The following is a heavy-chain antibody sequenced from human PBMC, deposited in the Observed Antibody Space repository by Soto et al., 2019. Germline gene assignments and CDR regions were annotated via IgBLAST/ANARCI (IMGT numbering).Heavy chain of an antibody. CDR3: ASQEFVWELLVPPFDY. J-gene: IGHJ4*02. Sequence: SSETLSLTCAVSGYSISSGYYWGWIRQPPGKGLEWIGSIYHSGSTYYNPSLKSRVTISVDTSKNQFSLKLSSVTAADTAVYYCASQEFVWELLVPPFDYWGQGTLVTVSS. D-gene: IGHD1-26*01. CDR2: IYHSGST. V-gene: IGHV4-38-2*01. CDR1: GYSISSGYY.